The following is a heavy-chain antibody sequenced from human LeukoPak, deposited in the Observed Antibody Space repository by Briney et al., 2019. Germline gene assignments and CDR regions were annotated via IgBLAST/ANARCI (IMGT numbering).Heavy chain of an antibody. CDR2: INHSGST. CDR3: ASVIAVAGMRENWFDP. CDR1: GGSFSGYY. Sequence: SETLSLTCAVYGGSFSGYYWSWIRQPPGKGLEWIGEINHSGSTNYNPSLKSRVTISVDTSKNQFSLKLSSVTAADTAVYYCASVIAVAGMRENWFDPWGQGTLVTVSS. V-gene: IGHV4-34*01. D-gene: IGHD6-19*01. J-gene: IGHJ5*02.